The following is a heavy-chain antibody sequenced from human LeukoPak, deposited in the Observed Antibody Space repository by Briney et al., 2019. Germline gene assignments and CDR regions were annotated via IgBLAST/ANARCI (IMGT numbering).Heavy chain of an antibody. Sequence: SETLSLTCTVSGGSISSYYWSWIRQPPGKGLEWIGYIYYSGSTNYNPSLKSRVTISVDTSKNQFSLKLSSVTAADTAVYYCARSYGITMVRGVADAFDIWGQGTMATVSS. CDR2: IYYSGST. V-gene: IGHV4-59*08. D-gene: IGHD3-10*01. CDR3: ARSYGITMVRGVADAFDI. CDR1: GGSISSYY. J-gene: IGHJ3*02.